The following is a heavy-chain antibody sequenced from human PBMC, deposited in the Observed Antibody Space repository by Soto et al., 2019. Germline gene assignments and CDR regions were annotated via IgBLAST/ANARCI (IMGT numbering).Heavy chain of an antibody. V-gene: IGHV3-30*03. Sequence: GGSLRLSCAASGFTFSSYGMHWVRQAPGKGLEWVAVISYDGSNKYYADSVKGRFTISRDNSKNTLYLQMNSLRAEDTAVYYCQVLVAKGADSDWYYGMDVWGQGTTVTVSS. CDR2: ISYDGSNK. D-gene: IGHD2-2*01. CDR1: GFTFSSYG. J-gene: IGHJ6*02. CDR3: QVLVAKGADSDWYYGMDV.